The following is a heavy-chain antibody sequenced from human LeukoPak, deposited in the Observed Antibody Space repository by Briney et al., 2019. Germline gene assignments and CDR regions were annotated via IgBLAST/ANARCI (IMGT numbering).Heavy chain of an antibody. D-gene: IGHD6-19*01. CDR2: IIPIFGTA. V-gene: IGHV1-69*05. CDR1: GGTFSSYA. Sequence: SVKVSCKASGGTFSSYAISWVRQAPGQGLEWLGGIIPIFGTANYAQKFQGRVTITTDESTSTAYMELSSLRSEDTAVYYCARDSSSGSDGYFQHWGQGTLVTVSS. CDR3: ARDSSSGSDGYFQH. J-gene: IGHJ1*01.